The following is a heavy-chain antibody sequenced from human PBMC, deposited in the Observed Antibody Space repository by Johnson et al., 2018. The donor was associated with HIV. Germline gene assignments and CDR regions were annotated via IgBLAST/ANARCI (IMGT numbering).Heavy chain of an antibody. V-gene: IGHV3-30*02. J-gene: IGHJ3*02. Sequence: QVQLVESGGGVVQPGGSLRLSCAASGFTFSSYGMHWVRQAPGKGLEWVAFIRYDGSNKYYADSVKGRFTISRDNSKNTLYLQMNSLRAAETAVYYCARDRVITFWGVIGRGAFDIWGQGTMVTVSS. CDR3: ARDRVITFWGVIGRGAFDI. D-gene: IGHD3-16*02. CDR1: GFTFSSYG. CDR2: IRYDGSNK.